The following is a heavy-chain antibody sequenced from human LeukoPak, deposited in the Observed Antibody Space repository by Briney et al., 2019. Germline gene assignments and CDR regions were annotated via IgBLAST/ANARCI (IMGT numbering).Heavy chain of an antibody. V-gene: IGHV3-15*07. J-gene: IGHJ4*02. Sequence: TGGSLRLSCAASGFTFSNAWMNWVRQAPGKGLEWVGRIKSKTDGGTTDYAAPVKGRFTTSRDDSKNTLYLQMNSLKTEDTAVYYCTTPGIAVAGIDYWGQGTLVTVSS. CDR3: TTPGIAVAGIDY. D-gene: IGHD6-19*01. CDR1: GFTFSNAW. CDR2: IKSKTDGGTT.